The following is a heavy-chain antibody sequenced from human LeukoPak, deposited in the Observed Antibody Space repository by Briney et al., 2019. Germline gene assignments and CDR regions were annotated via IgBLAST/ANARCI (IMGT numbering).Heavy chain of an antibody. CDR2: IYYSGST. J-gene: IGHJ4*02. CDR1: GGSISSYY. V-gene: IGHV4-59*01. CDR3: ARSNSYGHYYFDY. Sequence: SETLSLTCTVSGGSISSYYWSWIRQPPGKGLEWIGYIYYSGSTNYNPSLKSRVTISVDTSKNQFSLKLGSVTAADTAVYYCARSNSYGHYYFDYWGQGTLVTVSS. D-gene: IGHD5-18*01.